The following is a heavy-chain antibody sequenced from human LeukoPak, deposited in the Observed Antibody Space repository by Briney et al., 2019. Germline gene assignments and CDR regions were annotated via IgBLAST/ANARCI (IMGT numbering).Heavy chain of an antibody. Sequence: GGSVRRSCAASGFTFSSYRMIWLRQAPGKGLEWVSYISSSSSTIYYADSVKGRFTISRDNAKNSLYLQMNSLRAEDTAVYYCARIRRWFDYWGQGTLVTVSS. CDR3: ARIRRWFDY. CDR1: GFTFSSYR. CDR2: ISSSSSTI. J-gene: IGHJ4*02. D-gene: IGHD4-23*01. V-gene: IGHV3-48*01.